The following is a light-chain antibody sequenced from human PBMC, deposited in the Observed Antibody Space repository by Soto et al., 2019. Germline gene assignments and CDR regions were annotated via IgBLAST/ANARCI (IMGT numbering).Light chain of an antibody. J-gene: IGKJ4*01. CDR3: QPYYNFRVT. CDR1: QGIGDT. V-gene: IGKV3-15*01. Sequence: EVVMRQSPATLSVSPGEGATLSCKASQGIGDTLAWYQHKPGQTPRLLIYDTAARATGDLTRLSGSRSGAEFALYFSGLQSEDCAVYYCQPYYNFRVTVGGGTMVDIK. CDR2: DTA.